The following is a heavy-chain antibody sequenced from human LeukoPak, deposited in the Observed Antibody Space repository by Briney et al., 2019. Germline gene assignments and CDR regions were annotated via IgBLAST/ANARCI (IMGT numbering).Heavy chain of an antibody. CDR1: GFTLSGYS. V-gene: IGHV3-21*01. CDR2: ISTSSTYI. Sequence: GGSLRLSCAASGFTLSGYSMNWVRQAPGKGLEWASSISTSSTYIYYADSVKGRFNISRDNAKNSLYLQMNSLRAEDTAVYYCASPRNYDSSTFDIWGQGTMVTASS. J-gene: IGHJ3*02. CDR3: ASPRNYDSSTFDI. D-gene: IGHD3-22*01.